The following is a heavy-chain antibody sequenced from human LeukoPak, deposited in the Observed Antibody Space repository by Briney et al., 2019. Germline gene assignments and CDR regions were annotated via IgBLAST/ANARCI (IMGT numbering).Heavy chain of an antibody. J-gene: IGHJ4*02. CDR2: INTNTGNP. Sequence: ASVKVSCKASGYTFTSYAMNWVRQAPGQGLEWMGWINTNTGNPTYAQGFTGRFVFSLDTSVSTAYLQISSLKAEDTAVYYCARRPRDYDYVWGSYRHFDYWGQGTLVTVSS. CDR3: ARRPRDYDYVWGSYRHFDY. CDR1: GYTFTSYA. V-gene: IGHV7-4-1*02. D-gene: IGHD3-16*02.